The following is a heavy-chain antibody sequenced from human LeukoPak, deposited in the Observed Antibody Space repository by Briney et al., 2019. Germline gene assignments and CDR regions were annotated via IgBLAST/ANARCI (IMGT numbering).Heavy chain of an antibody. V-gene: IGHV3-21*01. D-gene: IGHD2-2*02. CDR3: ARRLYCTSSSCHTGPDAFDI. CDR2: ISGSSYYI. CDR1: GFTFSSYS. Sequence: GGSLRLSCAASGFTFSSYSMNWVRQAPGKGLEWVSSISGSSYYIYYADSVKGRFTISRDNAKNSLYLQMNSLRAEDTAVYYCARRLYCTSSSCHTGPDAFDIWGQGTMVTVSS. J-gene: IGHJ3*02.